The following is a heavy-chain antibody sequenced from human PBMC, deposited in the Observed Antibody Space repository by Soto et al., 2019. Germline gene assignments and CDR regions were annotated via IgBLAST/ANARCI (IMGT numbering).Heavy chain of an antibody. CDR1: GFTFDDYA. CDR3: AKDTGHCSGGSCYSGYFDL. CDR2: ISWNSGSI. Sequence: DVQLVESGGGLVQPGRSLRLSCAASGFTFDDYAMHWVRQAPGKGLEWVSGISWNSGSIGYADSVKGRFTISRDNAKNSLYLQMNSLRAEDTALYYCAKDTGHCSGGSCYSGYFDLWGRGTLVTVSS. J-gene: IGHJ2*01. D-gene: IGHD2-15*01. V-gene: IGHV3-9*01.